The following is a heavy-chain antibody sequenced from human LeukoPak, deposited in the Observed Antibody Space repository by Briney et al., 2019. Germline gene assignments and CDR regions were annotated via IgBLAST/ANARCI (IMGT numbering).Heavy chain of an antibody. J-gene: IGHJ4*02. D-gene: IGHD3-22*01. Sequence: AGGSLRLSCAASGFTFSTYTMAWVRQAPGGGLEWVGRIKSKTDGGTTDYAAPVKGRFTISRDDSKNTLYLQMNSLKTEDTAVYYCTRGYYYDSSGYGWGQGTLVTVSS. CDR1: GFTFSTYT. CDR2: IKSKTDGGTT. V-gene: IGHV3-15*01. CDR3: TRGYYYDSSGYG.